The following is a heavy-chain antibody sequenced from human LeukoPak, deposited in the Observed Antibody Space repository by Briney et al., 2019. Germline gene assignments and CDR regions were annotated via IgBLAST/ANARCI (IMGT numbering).Heavy chain of an antibody. V-gene: IGHV3-11*01. CDR2: ISSSGSTI. CDR3: ARDQAEAAGTGPYGMDV. CDR1: GFTFSDYY. D-gene: IGHD1-1*01. J-gene: IGHJ6*02. Sequence: PGGSLRLSCAASGFTFSDYYMSWIRQAPGKGLEWVSYISSSGSTIYYADSVKGRFTISRNNAKNSLYLQMNSLRAEDTAVYYCARDQAEAAGTGPYGMDVWGQGTTVTVSS.